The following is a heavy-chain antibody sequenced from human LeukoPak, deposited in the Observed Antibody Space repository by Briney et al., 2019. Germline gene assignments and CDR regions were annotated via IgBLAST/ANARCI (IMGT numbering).Heavy chain of an antibody. CDR3: ARTSEYSSSEGMRDWFDP. Sequence: TSETLSLTCAVSGGSISSSSNYWGWIRQPPGKGLEWIGSIYYSGSTYYNPSLKSRVTISVDTSKNQFSLKLSSVTAADTAVYYCARTSEYSSSEGMRDWFDPWGQGTLVTVSS. D-gene: IGHD6-6*01. CDR1: GGSISSSSNY. J-gene: IGHJ5*02. V-gene: IGHV4-39*07. CDR2: IYYSGST.